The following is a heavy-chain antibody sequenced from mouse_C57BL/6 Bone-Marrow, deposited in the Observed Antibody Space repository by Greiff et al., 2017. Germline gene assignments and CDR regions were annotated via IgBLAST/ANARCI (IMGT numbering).Heavy chain of an antibody. V-gene: IGHV1-19*01. D-gene: IGHD1-1*01. CDR3: ARDYYYGSSYVAWFAY. Sequence: VQLQQSGPALVKPGASVKMSCKASGYTFTDYYMNWVKQSHGKSLEWIGVINPYNGGTSYNQKFKGKATLTVDKSSSTAYMELNSLTSEDSAVYYCARDYYYGSSYVAWFAYWGQGTLVTVSA. CDR2: INPYNGGT. J-gene: IGHJ3*01. CDR1: GYTFTDYY.